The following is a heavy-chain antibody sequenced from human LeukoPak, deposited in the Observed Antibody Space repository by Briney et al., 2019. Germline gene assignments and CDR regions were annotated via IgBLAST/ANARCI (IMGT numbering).Heavy chain of an antibody. D-gene: IGHD3-22*01. V-gene: IGHV1-2*02. CDR1: GYTFTGYY. CDR3: ARDLVVINYYYGMDV. Sequence: ASVKVSCKASGYTFTGYYMHWVRQAPGQGLEWMGWINPNSGDTNYAQKFQGRVTMTRDASISTAYMELSRLRSDDTAVYYCARDLVVINYYYGMDVWGQGTTVTVSS. CDR2: INPNSGDT. J-gene: IGHJ6*02.